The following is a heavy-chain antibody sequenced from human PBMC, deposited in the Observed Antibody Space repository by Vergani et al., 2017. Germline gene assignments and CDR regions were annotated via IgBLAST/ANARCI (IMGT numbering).Heavy chain of an antibody. J-gene: IGHJ3*02. CDR3: ARDPKSYCSGVSCFSVLCASDI. V-gene: IGHV4-4*03. CDR1: GDSFRSNKW. Sequence: QVQLQESGPGLVKPPGTLTLTCAVSGDSFRSNKWWTWVRQSPGKTLEWIGEISHSGSTNYNPSLKGRVTLSLDTSKNQCSLRLSSVTAADTAVYYCARDPKSYCSGVSCFSVLCASDIWGRGTMVTVSS. CDR2: ISHSGST. D-gene: IGHD2-15*01.